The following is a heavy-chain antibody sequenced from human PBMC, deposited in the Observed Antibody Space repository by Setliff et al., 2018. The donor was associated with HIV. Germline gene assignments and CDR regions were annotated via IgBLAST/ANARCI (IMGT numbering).Heavy chain of an antibody. J-gene: IGHJ4*02. V-gene: IGHV1-69*05. CDR1: GGTFSSYA. D-gene: IGHD3-22*01. CDR3: ARDYYDSSGYIFFPGLPDY. Sequence: GASVKVSCKASGGTFSSYAISWVRQAPGQGLEWMGGITPISGTVNYAQKFWGRVTITTHESTSTAYMELSSLRSEDTAVYYCARDYYDSSGYIFFPGLPDYWGQGTLVTVSS. CDR2: ITPISGTV.